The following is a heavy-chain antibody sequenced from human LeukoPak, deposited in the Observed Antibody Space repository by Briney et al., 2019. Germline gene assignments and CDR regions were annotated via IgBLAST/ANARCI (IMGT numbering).Heavy chain of an antibody. CDR3: ARDGAYHDSSGSYYGVGDDF. CDR1: GYTLGSYG. V-gene: IGHV1-18*01. J-gene: IGHJ4*02. D-gene: IGHD3-22*01. Sequence: ASVKVSCKASGYTLGSYGITWVRQAPGQGLEWMGWISAYNGDTSYAQKFQVRVTMTTDTSTTTAYMELRSLRSDDTAVYYCARDGAYHDSSGSYYGVGDDFWGQGTLVTVSS. CDR2: ISAYNGDT.